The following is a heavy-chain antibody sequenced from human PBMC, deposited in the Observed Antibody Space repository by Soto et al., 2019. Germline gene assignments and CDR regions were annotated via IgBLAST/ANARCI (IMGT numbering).Heavy chain of an antibody. Sequence: QVQLVESGGGVVQPGRSLRLSCAASGFTFSSYAMHWVRQAPGKGLEWVAVISYDGSNKYYADSVKGRFTISRDNSKNTLYLQMNSLRAEDTAVYYCARDRYYEYYYDSSGYYRSDYYYYGMDVW. CDR1: GFTFSSYA. D-gene: IGHD3-22*01. V-gene: IGHV3-30-3*01. CDR3: ARDRYYEYYYDSSGYYRSDYYYYGMDV. CDR2: ISYDGSNK. J-gene: IGHJ6*01.